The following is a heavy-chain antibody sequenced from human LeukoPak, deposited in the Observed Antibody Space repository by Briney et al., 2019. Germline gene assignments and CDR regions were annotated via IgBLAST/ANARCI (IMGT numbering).Heavy chain of an antibody. CDR3: ARGDTSDY. D-gene: IGHD2-21*01. J-gene: IGHJ4*02. CDR2: ISSGSSPI. Sequence: GGSLRLSCAASGFTFSTYNMNWVRQAPGKGLEWVSFISSGSSPIYYADSVKGRFTISRDNAKNSLYLQMNSLRNEDTAVYYCARGDTSDYWGQGTLSSSPQ. V-gene: IGHV3-48*02. CDR1: GFTFSTYN.